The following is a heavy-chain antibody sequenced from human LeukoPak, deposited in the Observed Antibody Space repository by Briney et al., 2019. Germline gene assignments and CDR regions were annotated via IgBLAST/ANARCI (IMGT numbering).Heavy chain of an antibody. Sequence: ETLSLTCTVSGGSISSYYWSWVRQAPGKGLEWVSSISSSSSYIYYADSVKGRFTISRDDAKNSLYLQMNSLRAEDTAVYYCAREAPIVATKAFDIWGQGTMVTVSS. CDR1: GGSISSYY. CDR2: ISSSSSYI. D-gene: IGHD5-12*01. J-gene: IGHJ3*02. V-gene: IGHV3-21*01. CDR3: AREAPIVATKAFDI.